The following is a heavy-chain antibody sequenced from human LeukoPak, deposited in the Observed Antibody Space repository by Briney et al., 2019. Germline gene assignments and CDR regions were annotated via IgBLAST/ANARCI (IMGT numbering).Heavy chain of an antibody. CDR3: ARRDNVGYYSWFDP. Sequence: SSYWMSWVRQSPGKGLEWIGSIHFGGTTHQNPSLKSRATISVDTSKNQFSLKLTSVTAADTAVYYCARRDNVGYYSWFDPWGQGTLVTVSS. CDR1: SSYW. D-gene: IGHD3-22*01. J-gene: IGHJ5*02. V-gene: IGHV4-39*01. CDR2: IHFGGTT.